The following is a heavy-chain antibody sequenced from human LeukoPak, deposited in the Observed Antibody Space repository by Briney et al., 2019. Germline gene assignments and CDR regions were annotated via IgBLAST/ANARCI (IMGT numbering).Heavy chain of an antibody. CDR3: ARDFGNDYYYYYKDV. Sequence: GASVKVSCKASGGTFSSYAISWVRQAPGQGLEWMGGIIPIFGTANYAQKFQGRVTITADKSTSTAYMELSSLRSEDAAVYYCARDFGNDYYYYYKDVWGKGTTVTVSS. D-gene: IGHD3-10*01. CDR2: IIPIFGTA. V-gene: IGHV1-69*06. J-gene: IGHJ6*03. CDR1: GGTFSSYA.